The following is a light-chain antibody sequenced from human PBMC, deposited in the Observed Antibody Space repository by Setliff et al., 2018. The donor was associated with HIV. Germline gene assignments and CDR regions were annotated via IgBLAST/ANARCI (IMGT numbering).Light chain of an antibody. CDR2: DVI. J-gene: IGLJ2*01. Sequence: QSALTQPRSVSGSPGQSLTFSCTGSSSDIGTYNYVSWYQQHPGEAPKLIIYDVIRRPSGVPNRFSGSKSGNTASLTISGLQVADEADYYCSSYAGRNTLVFGGGTKVTVL. V-gene: IGLV2-11*01. CDR1: SSDIGTYNY. CDR3: SSYAGRNTLV.